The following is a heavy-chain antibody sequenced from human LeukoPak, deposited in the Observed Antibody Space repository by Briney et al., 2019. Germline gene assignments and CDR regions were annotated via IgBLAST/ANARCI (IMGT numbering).Heavy chain of an antibody. CDR3: ARFQQGAYFDY. D-gene: IGHD6-13*01. Sequence: VASVKVSCKASGYTFSGYYLYWVRHAPGQGLEWMGWINPNSGATNYAQKLQGRVTMTRDTSISTAYMELSRVRYDDTAVYYCARFQQGAYFDYWGQGTLVTVSS. CDR1: GYTFSGYY. V-gene: IGHV1-2*02. CDR2: INPNSGAT. J-gene: IGHJ4*02.